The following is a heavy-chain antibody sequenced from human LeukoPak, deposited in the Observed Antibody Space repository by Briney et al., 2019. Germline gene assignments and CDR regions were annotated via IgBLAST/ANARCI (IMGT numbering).Heavy chain of an antibody. V-gene: IGHV4-59*01. Sequence: SETLSLTCTVSGGSISSYYWSWIRQPPGKGLEWIGYIYYSGSTNYNPSLKSRVTISVDTSKNQFSLKLSSVTAADTAVYYCARYCDFRWFVPWGQGTLVTVSS. D-gene: IGHD3-3*01. CDR2: IYYSGST. J-gene: IGHJ5*02. CDR1: GGSISSYY. CDR3: ARYCDFRWFVP.